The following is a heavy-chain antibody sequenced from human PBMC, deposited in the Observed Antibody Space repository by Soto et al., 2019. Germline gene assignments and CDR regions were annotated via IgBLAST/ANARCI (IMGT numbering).Heavy chain of an antibody. J-gene: IGHJ5*02. CDR3: ARDGTSYGDYEENWFDP. V-gene: IGHV4-39*02. D-gene: IGHD4-17*01. CDR1: GDSISSRSYY. CDR2: IYYSGST. Sequence: SETLSLTCTVTGDSISSRSYYWGWIRQPPGKGLEWIGSIYYSGSTYNNPSLRSRVSMSIDTSKDQFSLKLSSVTAADTAVYYCARDGTSYGDYEENWFDPWGQGTLVTVSS.